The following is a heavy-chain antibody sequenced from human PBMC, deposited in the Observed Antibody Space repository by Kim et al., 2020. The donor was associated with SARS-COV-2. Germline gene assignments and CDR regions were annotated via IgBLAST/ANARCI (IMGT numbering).Heavy chain of an antibody. V-gene: IGHV1-69*13. J-gene: IGHJ6*02. Sequence: SVKVSCKASGGTFSSYAISWVRQAPGQGLEWMGGIIPIFGTANYAQKFQGRVTITADESTSTAYMELSSLSSEDTAVYYCARAGGYCSGGRCHDYYYGMDVWGQGPTVTVSS. CDR1: GGTFSSYA. D-gene: IGHD2-15*01. CDR3: ARAGGYCSGGRCHDYYYGMDV. CDR2: IIPIFGTA.